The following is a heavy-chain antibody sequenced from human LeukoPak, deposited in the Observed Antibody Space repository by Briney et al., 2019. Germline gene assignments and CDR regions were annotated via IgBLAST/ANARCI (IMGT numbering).Heavy chain of an antibody. CDR2: IIPIFGTA. J-gene: IGHJ3*02. D-gene: IGHD3-16*01. V-gene: IGHV1-69*05. CDR1: GGTFSSYA. Sequence: GASVKVSCKASGGTFSSYAISWVRQAPGQGLEWMGGIIPIFGTANYAQKFQGRVTITTDESTSTAYMELSSLRSEDTAVYYCARGVFSDLIGGAFDIWGQGTMVTVSS. CDR3: ARGVFSDLIGGAFDI.